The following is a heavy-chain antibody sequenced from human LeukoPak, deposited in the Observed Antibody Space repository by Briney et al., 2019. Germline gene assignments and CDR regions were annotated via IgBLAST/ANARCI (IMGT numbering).Heavy chain of an antibody. CDR1: GGSISSYY. J-gene: IGHJ6*03. D-gene: IGHD6-13*01. CDR2: IYHSGTT. CDR3: ARGYSSSWPYYYYMDV. V-gene: IGHV4-59*01. Sequence: SETLSLTCTVSGGSISSYYWSWIRQPPGKGLEWIGYIYHSGTTNYNPSLTSRATISINTSKNQFPLKMSSVTAADTAVYYCARGYSSSWPYYYYMDVWGKGTTVTVSS.